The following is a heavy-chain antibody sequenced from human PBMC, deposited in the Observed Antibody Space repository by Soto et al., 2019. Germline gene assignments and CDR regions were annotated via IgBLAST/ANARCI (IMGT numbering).Heavy chain of an antibody. Sequence: LRLSCAASGFTFSSYSMNWVRQAPGKGLEWVSYISSSSSTIYYADSVKGRFTISRDNAKNSLYLQMNSLRDEDTAVYYCASWGEVVDLDAFDIWGQGTMVTVSS. CDR2: ISSSSSTI. J-gene: IGHJ3*02. CDR1: GFTFSSYS. V-gene: IGHV3-48*02. D-gene: IGHD3-22*01. CDR3: ASWGEVVDLDAFDI.